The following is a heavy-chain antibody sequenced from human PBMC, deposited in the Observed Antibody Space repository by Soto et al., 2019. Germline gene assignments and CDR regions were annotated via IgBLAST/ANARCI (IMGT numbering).Heavy chain of an antibody. CDR3: ATGGRGYSSAPRFYFEY. D-gene: IGHD5-18*01. Sequence: QVQLVQSGAEVKKPASSVKVSCQASGGIFSSNAISWVRQAPGQGLEWMGGTLPIFDTTHYAQKFQGRVTITADESTSAAYMELSSLTSEDTALYYCATGGRGYSSAPRFYFEYWGQGTLVTVSS. V-gene: IGHV1-69*01. J-gene: IGHJ4*02. CDR1: GGIFSSNA. CDR2: TLPIFDTT.